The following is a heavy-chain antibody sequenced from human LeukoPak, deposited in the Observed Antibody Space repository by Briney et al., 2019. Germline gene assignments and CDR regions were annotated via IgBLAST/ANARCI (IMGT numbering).Heavy chain of an antibody. CDR2: IKQDGSEK. CDR1: GFTFSSYW. D-gene: IGHD3-3*01. Sequence: GGSLRLSCAASGFTFSSYWMNWARQAPGKGLEWVANIKQDGSEKYYVDSVKGRFTISRDNAKNSLYLQMNSLRAEDTAVYYCARDSYDFWSGYPHYFDYWGQGTLVTVSS. V-gene: IGHV3-7*01. J-gene: IGHJ4*02. CDR3: ARDSYDFWSGYPHYFDY.